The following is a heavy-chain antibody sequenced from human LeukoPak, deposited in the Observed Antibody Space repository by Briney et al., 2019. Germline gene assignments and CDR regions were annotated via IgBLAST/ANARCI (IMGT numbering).Heavy chain of an antibody. V-gene: IGHV1-2*02. J-gene: IGHJ4*02. D-gene: IGHD5-12*01. CDR1: GYTFTGYY. CDR2: INPNSGGT. Sequence: GASVKVSCKASGYTFTGYYMHWVRQAPGQGLEWMGWINPNSGGTNYAQKFQGRVTMTRDTSISTAYMELSRLRSDDTAVYYCARDASIGYSGYEYASTYFDYWGQGTLVTVSS. CDR3: ARDASIGYSGYEYASTYFDY.